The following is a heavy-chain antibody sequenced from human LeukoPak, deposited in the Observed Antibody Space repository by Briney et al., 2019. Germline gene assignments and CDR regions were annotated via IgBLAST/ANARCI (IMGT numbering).Heavy chain of an antibody. CDR2: IKSNTDGGTT. D-gene: IGHD3-22*01. V-gene: IGHV3-15*01. Sequence: PGGSLRLSCAASGFTLSNAWMHWVRQAPGKGLEWVGRIKSNTDGGTTDYAAPVKGRFTISRDDSKNTLYLQMNNLKTEDTAVYYCTTNPYDRSGYHIWGQGTMVSVSS. CDR1: GFTLSNAW. CDR3: TTNPYDRSGYHI. J-gene: IGHJ3*02.